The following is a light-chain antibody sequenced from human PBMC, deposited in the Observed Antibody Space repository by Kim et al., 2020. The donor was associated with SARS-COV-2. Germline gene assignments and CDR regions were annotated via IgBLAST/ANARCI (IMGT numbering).Light chain of an antibody. J-gene: IGKJ2*01. CDR2: AAS. Sequence: DIQMTQSPSAMSASVGDTVTISCRASQDINQNLVWFQQKPGQVPKRLIYAASRPQSGVPSRFSGSGSGTEFTLTITSLQPEDFATYYCLQHRSYSRTFGQGTKLEIK. V-gene: IGKV1-17*03. CDR1: QDINQN. CDR3: LQHRSYSRT.